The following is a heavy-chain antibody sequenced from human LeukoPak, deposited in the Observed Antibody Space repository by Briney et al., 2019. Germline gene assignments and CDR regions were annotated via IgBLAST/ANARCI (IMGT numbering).Heavy chain of an antibody. D-gene: IGHD5-12*01. J-gene: IGHJ5*02. CDR1: GFTFDDYA. CDR2: ISWNSGSI. V-gene: IGHV3-9*01. Sequence: PGRSLRLSCAASGFTFDDYAMHWVRQAPGKGLEWVSGISWNSGSIGYADSVKGRFTISRDNAKNSLYLQMNSLRAEDTALYYCAKDGGLVATILLAWGQGTLVTVSS. CDR3: AKDGGLVATILLA.